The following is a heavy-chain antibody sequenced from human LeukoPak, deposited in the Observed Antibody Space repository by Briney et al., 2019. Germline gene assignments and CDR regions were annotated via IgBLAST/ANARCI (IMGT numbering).Heavy chain of an antibody. D-gene: IGHD3-16*02. V-gene: IGHV4-59*08. J-gene: IGHJ3*02. CDR2: IYYSGST. CDR3: ARHIAFHDAFDI. CDR1: GGSFSGYY. Sequence: PSETLSLTCAVYGGSFSGYYWSWIRQPPGKGLEWIGYIYYSGSTNYNPSLKSRVTISVDTSKNQFSLKLSSVTAADTAVYYCARHIAFHDAFDIWGQGTMVTVSS.